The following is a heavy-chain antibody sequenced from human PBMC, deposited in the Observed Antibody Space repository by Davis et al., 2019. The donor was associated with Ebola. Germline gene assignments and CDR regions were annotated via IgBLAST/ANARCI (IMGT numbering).Heavy chain of an antibody. V-gene: IGHV3-74*01. CDR2: INSDGSST. CDR1: GFTFSSYW. Sequence: GESLKISCVASGFTFSSYWMHWVRQAPGKGLVWVSRINSDGSSTSYADSVKGRFTISRDNAKNTLYLQMNSLRAEDTAVYYCARDTYYYGMDVWGQGTTVTVSS. J-gene: IGHJ6*02. CDR3: ARDTYYYGMDV.